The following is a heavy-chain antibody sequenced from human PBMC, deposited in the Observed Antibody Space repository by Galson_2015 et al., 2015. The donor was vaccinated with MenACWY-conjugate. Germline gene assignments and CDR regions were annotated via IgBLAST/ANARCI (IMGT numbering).Heavy chain of an antibody. D-gene: IGHD6-19*01. CDR2: ISYDGSNK. CDR3: AKGGLWYSSGWYSNYYYYGMDV. V-gene: IGHV3-30*18. Sequence: SLRLSCAASGFTFGSYGMHWVRQAPGKGLEWVAVISYDGSNKYYADSVKGRFTISRDNSKNTLYLQMNSLRAEDTAVYYCAKGGLWYSSGWYSNYYYYGMDVWGQGTTVTVSS. J-gene: IGHJ6*02. CDR1: GFTFGSYG.